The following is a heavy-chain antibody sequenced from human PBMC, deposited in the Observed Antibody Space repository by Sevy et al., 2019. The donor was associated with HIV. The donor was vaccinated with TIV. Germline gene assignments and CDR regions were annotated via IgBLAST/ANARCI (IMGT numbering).Heavy chain of an antibody. J-gene: IGHJ4*02. D-gene: IGHD2-15*01. CDR1: GFTFSSYS. CDR2: ISSSSSTI. Sequence: GGSLRLSCAASGFTFSSYSMNWVRQAPGKGLEWVSYISSSSSTIYYADSVKGRFTTSRDNAKNSLYLQMNSLRDEDTAVYYCARESPLGYCSGGSCYYDYWGQGTLVTVSS. CDR3: ARESPLGYCSGGSCYYDY. V-gene: IGHV3-48*02.